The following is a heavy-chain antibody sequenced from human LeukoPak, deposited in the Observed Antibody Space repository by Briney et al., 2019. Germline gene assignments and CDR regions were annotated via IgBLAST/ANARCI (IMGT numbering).Heavy chain of an antibody. Sequence: PGGSLRLSCAASGFTLSSYSMHWVRQAPGKGLEWVSSISSSSSYIYYADSVKGRFTISRDNAKNSLYLQMNSLRAEDTAVYYCGRVAEAAAFDYWGQGILVTVSS. CDR3: GRVAEAAAFDY. J-gene: IGHJ4*02. D-gene: IGHD6-13*01. CDR2: ISSSSSYI. CDR1: GFTLSSYS. V-gene: IGHV3-21*01.